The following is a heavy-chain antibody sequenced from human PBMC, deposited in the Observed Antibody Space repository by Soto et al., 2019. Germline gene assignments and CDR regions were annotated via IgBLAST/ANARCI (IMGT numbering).Heavy chain of an antibody. CDR3: TSCRGYCTGLVAYDI. V-gene: IGHV3-15*07. CDR1: GFTFANAF. D-gene: IGHD2-8*02. Sequence: VQFVESGGGLVKPGGSLRLSCTTSGFTFANAFMNWVRQAPGKGLEWIGRIRTKTYGEAVDYAAPVKGRFTISRDDSKDTMYLQMNSLRTEDTAVYYCTSCRGYCTGLVAYDIWGQGTMVTVSS. J-gene: IGHJ3*02. CDR2: IRTKTYGEAV.